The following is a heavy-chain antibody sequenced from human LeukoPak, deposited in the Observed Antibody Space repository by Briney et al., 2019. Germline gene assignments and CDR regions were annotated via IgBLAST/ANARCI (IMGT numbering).Heavy chain of an antibody. D-gene: IGHD5-24*01. V-gene: IGHV1-24*01. CDR2: FYPEDGET. Sequence: ASVTVSCKVSGYTLTELSMHWVRQAPGKGLEWMGGFYPEDGETIYAQKFQGRVTMTEDTSTDTAYMELSSLRSEDAAVYYCATDHLPNNRKRWLQFLSFDYWGQGTLVTVSS. CDR3: ATDHLPNNRKRWLQFLSFDY. CDR1: GYTLTELS. J-gene: IGHJ4*02.